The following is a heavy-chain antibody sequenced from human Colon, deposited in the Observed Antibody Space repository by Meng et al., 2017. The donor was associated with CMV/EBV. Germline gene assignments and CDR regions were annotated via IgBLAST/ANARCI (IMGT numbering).Heavy chain of an antibody. Sequence: ASVKVSCKAYGYTFSNYGMSWVRQAPGQGLEWLGWVNAENGDTNYAQKVQDRVAMTADTSTSTAYMELRSLRSDDTAVYYCAREGAGTYNHYYYGMDVWGQGTTVTVSS. V-gene: IGHV1-18*01. CDR1: GYTFSNYG. D-gene: IGHD1-14*01. J-gene: IGHJ6*02. CDR3: AREGAGTYNHYYYGMDV. CDR2: VNAENGDT.